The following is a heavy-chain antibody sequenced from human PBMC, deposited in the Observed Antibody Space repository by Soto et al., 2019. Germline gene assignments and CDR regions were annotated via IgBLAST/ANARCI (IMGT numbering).Heavy chain of an antibody. V-gene: IGHV3-30*02. J-gene: IGHJ4*01. D-gene: IGHD1-26*01. CDR2: ISNDGSDE. Sequence: GGSLRLSCVVSGFIFSSHGMNWVRQAPGKGLEWVAVISNDGSDEDYADSVKGRFTISRGNSKNTVYLQMNSLRAEDTAVYYCAKPYSGSPPKNFDYWGQGTLVTVSS. CDR1: GFIFSSHG. CDR3: AKPYSGSPPKNFDY.